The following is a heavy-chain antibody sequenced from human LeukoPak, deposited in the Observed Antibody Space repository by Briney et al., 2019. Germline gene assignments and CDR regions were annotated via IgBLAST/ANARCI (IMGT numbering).Heavy chain of an antibody. D-gene: IGHD3-3*01. CDR3: ARHVPQRGSLYYSPYYFDY. CDR1: GGSISSYY. Sequence: SETLSLTCTVSGGSISSYYWSWIRQPPGKGLEWIGYIYYSGSTNYNPSLRSRVTISVDTSKNQFPLKLSSVTAADTAVYYCARHVPQRGSLYYSPYYFDYWGQGTLVTVSS. V-gene: IGHV4-59*08. J-gene: IGHJ4*02. CDR2: IYYSGST.